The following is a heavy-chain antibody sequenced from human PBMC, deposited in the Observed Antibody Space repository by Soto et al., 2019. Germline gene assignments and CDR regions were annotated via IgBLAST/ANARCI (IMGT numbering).Heavy chain of an antibody. V-gene: IGHV1-18*01. CDR2: ISTYNGNT. CDR1: GYTFTSYG. J-gene: IGHJ3*02. D-gene: IGHD6-13*01. CDR3: ARDPGYSTTWHQAFDI. Sequence: QVQLVQSGAEVKKPVASVKVSCKASGYTFTSYGISWVRQAPGQGPEWMGRISTYNGNTNYVQKLQGRVTMTTDTSTNTAFMELRSLRYDDTAVYYCARDPGYSTTWHQAFDIWGQGTMVTVSS.